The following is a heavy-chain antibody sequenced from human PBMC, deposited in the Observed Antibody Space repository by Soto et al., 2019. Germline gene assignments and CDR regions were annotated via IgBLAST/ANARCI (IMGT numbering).Heavy chain of an antibody. CDR3: AKEQLAASYYGMDV. CDR2: ISGSGGGT. CDR1: GFTFSSYA. J-gene: IGHJ6*02. D-gene: IGHD6-6*01. V-gene: IGHV3-23*01. Sequence: EVQLLESGGGLVQPGGSLRLSCAASGFTFSSYAMSWVRQAPGKGLEWVSGISGSGGGTYYADSVKGRFTISRDNSKNPLYLQMNSLRAEDTAVYYWAKEQLAASYYGMDVWGQGTTVTVSS.